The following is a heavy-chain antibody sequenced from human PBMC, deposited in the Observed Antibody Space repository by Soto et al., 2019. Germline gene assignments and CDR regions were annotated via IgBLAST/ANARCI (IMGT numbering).Heavy chain of an antibody. CDR1: GGPLRRYH. D-gene: IGHD6-13*01. Sequence: QGPLQEAGPRPVKPSETPSLTLTVSGGPLRRYHRDWVPQAPGEGLGWVGYIYFNGGTNHNPSLKSRVTISVDTSKNQFSLKLSSVTAADTAVYYCARESRSWYGSIWDYWGQGTLVTVSS. J-gene: IGHJ4*02. V-gene: IGHV4-59*12. CDR3: ARESRSWYGSIWDY. CDR2: IYFNGGT.